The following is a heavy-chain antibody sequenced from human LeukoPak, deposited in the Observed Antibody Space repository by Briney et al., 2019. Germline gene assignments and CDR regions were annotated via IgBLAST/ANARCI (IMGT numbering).Heavy chain of an antibody. J-gene: IGHJ4*02. Sequence: GGSLRLSCVASGFTFRNYDMHWVRQATGKGLEWVSGIGAAGDTYYPGSVKGRFTISRENANNSLYLQMNSLRAGDTAMYYCARDRAGDSDYWGQGILVTVSS. V-gene: IGHV3-13*04. CDR3: ARDRAGDSDY. D-gene: IGHD6-19*01. CDR2: IGAAGDT. CDR1: GFTFRNYD.